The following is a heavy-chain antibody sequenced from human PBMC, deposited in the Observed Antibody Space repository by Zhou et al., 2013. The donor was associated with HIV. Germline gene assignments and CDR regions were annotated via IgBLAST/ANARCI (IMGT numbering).Heavy chain of an antibody. CDR3: ARGGEAAIVGRRGLDY. Sequence: QVQLVQSGAEVKRPGSSVKVSCKALGGTFTSYAISWVRQAPGQGLEWVGGIIPIFRTANYAQKFQGRVRITTDESTSTVFMELSTLKSEDTAVYYCARGGEAAIVGRRGLDYWGQGTRSPSPQ. J-gene: IGHJ4*02. CDR1: GGTFTSYA. CDR2: IIPIFRTA. D-gene: IGHD6-6*01. V-gene: IGHV1-69*05.